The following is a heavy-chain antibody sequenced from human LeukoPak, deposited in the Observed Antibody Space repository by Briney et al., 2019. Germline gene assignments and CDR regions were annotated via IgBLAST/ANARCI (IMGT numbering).Heavy chain of an antibody. Sequence: ASVKVSFKAPGYTFTIYGISWVRQAPGQGLEWMGWISAYNGNTNYAQKLQGRVTITTDTSTSTAYMELRSLRSDDTAVYYCARAPGYSGYDYWGQGTLVIVSS. V-gene: IGHV1-18*01. CDR3: ARAPGYSGYDY. CDR1: GYTFTIYG. J-gene: IGHJ4*02. CDR2: ISAYNGNT. D-gene: IGHD5-12*01.